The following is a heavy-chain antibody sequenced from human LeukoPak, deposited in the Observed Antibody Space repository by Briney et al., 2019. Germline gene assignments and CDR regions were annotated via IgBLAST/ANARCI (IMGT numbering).Heavy chain of an antibody. V-gene: IGHV4-39*07. CDR1: GGSVSSSPYS. J-gene: IGHJ4*02. D-gene: IGHD1-26*01. Sequence: SETLSLTCTVSGGSVSSSPYSWGWIRQPPGKGLEWIGSIYYSGTSYYDPSLKSRVTMSVDTSKNQFSLKLNSVTAADTAVYYCARQEGGIVGPYWGQGTLVTVSS. CDR3: ARQEGGIVGPY. CDR2: IYYSGTS.